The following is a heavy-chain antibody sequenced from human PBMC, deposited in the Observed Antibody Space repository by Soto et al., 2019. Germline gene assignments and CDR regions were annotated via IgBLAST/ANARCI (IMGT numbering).Heavy chain of an antibody. CDR1: GGSISSGGYY. D-gene: IGHD2-21*01. Sequence: QVHLQESGPGLVKPSQTLSLTCTVSGGSISSGGYYWSWIRQHPGKGLEWIGYIYYSGSTYYNPSLKSRVTISVDTSKNQFSLKLSSVTAADTAVYYCARGGPIAENWFDPWGQGTLVTVSS. CDR2: IYYSGST. J-gene: IGHJ5*02. CDR3: ARGGPIAENWFDP. V-gene: IGHV4-31*03.